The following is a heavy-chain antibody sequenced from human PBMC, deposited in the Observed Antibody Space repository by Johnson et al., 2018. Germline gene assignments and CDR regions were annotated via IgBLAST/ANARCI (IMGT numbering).Heavy chain of an antibody. V-gene: IGHV3-30*18. D-gene: IGHD3-9*01. J-gene: IGHJ1*01. CDR2: ISYAGTNQ. Sequence: QVQLVESGGGVVQPGRSLRLSCAASGLTFSSYGMHWVRQAPGQGLEGVAVISYAGTNQYYADSGTVGFTISRDNSKNTLYLQMNSLRAEATAVYTCAKDGRRLRYFDWAFIFQHWGQGTLVTVSS. CDR3: AKDGRRLRYFDWAFIFQH. CDR1: GLTFSSYG.